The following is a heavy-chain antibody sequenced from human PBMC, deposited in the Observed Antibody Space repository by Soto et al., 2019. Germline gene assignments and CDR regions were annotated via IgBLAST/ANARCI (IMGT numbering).Heavy chain of an antibody. V-gene: IGHV1-2*02. CDR3: ARIKWGLDYYSGMDV. CDR1: GYTFSDYF. CDR2: INPKTTAT. D-gene: IGHD1-26*01. J-gene: IGHJ6*02. Sequence: ASVKVSCMASGYTFSDYFIQWLRQAPGQGLEWVAWINPKTTATNYAKKFQDRVTVTSDTSFSTAYLELTRLRPDDTALYYCARIKWGLDYYSGMDVWGQGTAVTVSS.